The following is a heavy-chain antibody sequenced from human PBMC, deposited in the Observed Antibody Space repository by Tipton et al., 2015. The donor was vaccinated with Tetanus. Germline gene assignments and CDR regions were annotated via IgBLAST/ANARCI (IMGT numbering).Heavy chain of an antibody. Sequence: QSGAEVKKPGASVKVSCKASGYTFTSYDINWVRQAPGQGLEWMGWNGGHNGDTNYAQKFQGRVTMTTDTSTNTAYMELRSLRSDDTAVYYCARLVRQWLVPEDYWGQGTLVTVSS. CDR1: GYTFTSYD. CDR3: ARLVRQWLVPEDY. V-gene: IGHV1-18*01. D-gene: IGHD6-19*01. CDR2: NGGHNGDT. J-gene: IGHJ4*02.